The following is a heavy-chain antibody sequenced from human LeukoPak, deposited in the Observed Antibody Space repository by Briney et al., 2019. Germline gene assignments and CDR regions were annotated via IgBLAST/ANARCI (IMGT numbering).Heavy chain of an antibody. CDR3: ARDWQWPEGDY. D-gene: IGHD6-19*01. Sequence: VASVKVSXKASGYTFTGYYMHWVRQAPGQGLEWMGRINPNSGGTDYAQKFLDRVTTTRDTCISTAYVELSRLRSDDTAVYYIARDWQWPEGDYWGQGTLVTVSS. J-gene: IGHJ4*02. CDR1: GYTFTGYY. CDR2: INPNSGGT. V-gene: IGHV1-2*06.